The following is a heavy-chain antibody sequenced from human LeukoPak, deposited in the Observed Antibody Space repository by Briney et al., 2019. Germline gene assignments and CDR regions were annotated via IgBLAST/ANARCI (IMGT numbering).Heavy chain of an antibody. V-gene: IGHV4-39*01. CDR3: ARLDSSSWHYFDY. CDR2: IYYSGST. J-gene: IGHJ4*02. Sequence: SETLSLTCTVSGGSISSSSYYWGWIRQPPGKGLEWIGSIYYSGSTYYNPSLKSRVTISVDTSKNQFSLKLSSVTAADTAVYYCARLDSSSWHYFDYWGQGTLVTVSS. D-gene: IGHD6-13*01. CDR1: GGSISSSSYY.